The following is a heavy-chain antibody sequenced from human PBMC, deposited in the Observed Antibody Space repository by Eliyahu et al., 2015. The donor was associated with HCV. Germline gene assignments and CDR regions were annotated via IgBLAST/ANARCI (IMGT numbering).Heavy chain of an antibody. Sequence: VQLVESGGGLVQPGGSLRLSCVASGFTFSDHYXDWFRQTPGKGLEXVGXTRDKAHGYTTEYAASVKGRFTISRDDSKNSXYLQMNSLTTDDTAVYYCASTSLANWNYAGYWGQGTLVTVSS. CDR3: ASTSLANWNYAGY. J-gene: IGHJ4*02. D-gene: IGHD1-20*01. CDR2: TRDKAHGYTT. V-gene: IGHV3-72*01. CDR1: GFTFSDHY.